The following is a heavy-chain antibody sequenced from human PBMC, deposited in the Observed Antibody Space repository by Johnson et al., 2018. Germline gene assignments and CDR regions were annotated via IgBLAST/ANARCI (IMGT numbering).Heavy chain of an antibody. Sequence: EVQLVESGGGVVQPGRSLRLSCAASGFTFSSYAMSWVRQAPGKGLEWVSTISGSDGSTYYADSVMGRFTISRDSSKNTLYLQMNSLRADDTAVYYCAKGAMYRGSYYSQYFQHWGQGALVTVSS. CDR3: AKGAMYRGSYYSQYFQH. CDR2: ISGSDGST. CDR1: GFTFSSYA. D-gene: IGHD1-26*01. V-gene: IGHV3-23*04. J-gene: IGHJ1*01.